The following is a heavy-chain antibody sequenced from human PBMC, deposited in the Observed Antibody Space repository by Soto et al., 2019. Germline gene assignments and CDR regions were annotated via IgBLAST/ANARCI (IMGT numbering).Heavy chain of an antibody. J-gene: IGHJ4*02. CDR3: AGIYSGYDYGYFDY. V-gene: IGHV4-59*01. CDR2: IYYSGST. CDR1: GGSISSYY. Sequence: SETLSLTCTVSGGSISSYYWSWIRQPPGKGLEWIGYIYYSGSTNYNPSLKSRVTISVDTSKNQFSLKLSSVTAADTAVYYCAGIYSGYDYGYFDYWGQGTLVTVS. D-gene: IGHD5-12*01.